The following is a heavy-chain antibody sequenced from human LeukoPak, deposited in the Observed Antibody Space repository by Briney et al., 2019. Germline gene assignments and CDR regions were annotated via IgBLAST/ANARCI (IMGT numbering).Heavy chain of an antibody. D-gene: IGHD6-6*01. Sequence: GGSLRLSCAASGFTFSSYAMSWVRQAPGKGLEWVSAISGSGGSTYYADSVKGRFTISRDNSKNTLYLQMNSLRAEDTAVYYCAKDLAAPVPQGKNWFDPWGQGTLVTVSS. V-gene: IGHV3-23*01. CDR1: GFTFSSYA. CDR2: ISGSGGST. J-gene: IGHJ5*02. CDR3: AKDLAAPVPQGKNWFDP.